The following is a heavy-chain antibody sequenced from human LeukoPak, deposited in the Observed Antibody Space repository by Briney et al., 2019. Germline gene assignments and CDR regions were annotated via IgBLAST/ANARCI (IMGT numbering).Heavy chain of an antibody. Sequence: SETLSLTCAVYGGSFSGYYWSWIRQPPGKGLEWIGEINHSGSTNYNPSLKSRVTISVDTSKNQFSLKLSSVTAADTAVYYCARGRQGGYFDYWGQGTLVTVSS. CDR1: GGSFSGYY. V-gene: IGHV4-34*01. CDR2: INHSGST. J-gene: IGHJ4*02. CDR3: ARGRQGGYFDY. D-gene: IGHD3-16*01.